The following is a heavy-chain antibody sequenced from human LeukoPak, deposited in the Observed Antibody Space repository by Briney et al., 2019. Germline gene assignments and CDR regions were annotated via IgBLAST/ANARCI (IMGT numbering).Heavy chain of an antibody. V-gene: IGHV5-10-1*01. Sequence: GESLKISCKGSGYSFTSYWISWVRQMPGKGLEWMGRIDPSDSYTNYSPSFQGHVTISADKSISTAYLQWSSLKALDTAMYYCARHDPLGNWFDPWGQGTLVTVSS. CDR2: IDPSDSYT. D-gene: IGHD3-16*01. CDR3: ARHDPLGNWFDP. J-gene: IGHJ5*02. CDR1: GYSFTSYW.